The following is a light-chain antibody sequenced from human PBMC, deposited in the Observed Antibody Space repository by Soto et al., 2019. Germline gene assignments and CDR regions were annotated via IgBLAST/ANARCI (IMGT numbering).Light chain of an antibody. J-gene: IGKJ1*01. V-gene: IGKV1-17*01. CDR3: LQHGSYPRT. Sequence: DIQMTQSPSSLSASVGDRVTITCLASQGIRNDLAWYQQKPGKAPKRLIYDASKLQNGVPSRFSGSGSGTEFTLTSSSLQPEDIATYYCLQHGSYPRTFGLGTKVEIK. CDR2: DAS. CDR1: QGIRND.